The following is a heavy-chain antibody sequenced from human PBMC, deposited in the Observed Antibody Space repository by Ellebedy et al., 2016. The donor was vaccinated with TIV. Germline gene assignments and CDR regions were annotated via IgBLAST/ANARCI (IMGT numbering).Heavy chain of an antibody. V-gene: IGHV1-46*01. Sequence: AASVKVSCKASGDTFTNYYVHWVRQAPGQGLEWVGRINPGGGSTTYAQNFQGRVTMTRDTSTSTVYMELSSLRSEDTAVYYCARRYYASGSDHFDYWGQGTLVTVSS. D-gene: IGHD3-10*01. CDR1: GDTFTNYY. CDR2: INPGGGST. J-gene: IGHJ4*02. CDR3: ARRYYASGSDHFDY.